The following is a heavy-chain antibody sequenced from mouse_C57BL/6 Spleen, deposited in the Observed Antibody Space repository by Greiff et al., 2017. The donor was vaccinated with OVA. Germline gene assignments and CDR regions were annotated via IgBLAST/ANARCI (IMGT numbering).Heavy chain of an antibody. Sequence: VQLQQSGPELVKPGASVKISCKASGYTFTDYYMNWVKQSHGKSLEWIGDINPNNGGTSYNQKFKGKATLTVDKSSSTAYMELRSLTSEDSAVYYCARNWEEPFDYWGQGTTLTVSS. CDR1: GYTFTDYY. V-gene: IGHV1-26*01. D-gene: IGHD4-1*01. CDR3: ARNWEEPFDY. J-gene: IGHJ2*01. CDR2: INPNNGGT.